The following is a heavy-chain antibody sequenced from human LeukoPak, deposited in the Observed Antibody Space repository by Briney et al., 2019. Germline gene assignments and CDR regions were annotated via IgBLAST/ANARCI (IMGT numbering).Heavy chain of an antibody. CDR2: INSDGTST. J-gene: IGHJ4*02. CDR3: ARGPTSGGYGVDF. Sequence: PGGSQRLSCVASGFNFRRHWMHWVRRAPGKGLFWVARINSDGTSTSYADSVKGRFTISRDSDKNTLYLQMNSLTGDDTAVYYCARGPTSGGYGVDFWGQGTLVIVSS. D-gene: IGHD5-12*01. V-gene: IGHV3-74*01. CDR1: GFNFRRHW.